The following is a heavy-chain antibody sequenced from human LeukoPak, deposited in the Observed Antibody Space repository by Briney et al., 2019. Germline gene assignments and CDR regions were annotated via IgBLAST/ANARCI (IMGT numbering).Heavy chain of an antibody. Sequence: GGSLRLSCAASGFTFTKYWMTWVRQAPGKGLEWVANIKQDGSQTYYVDSVKGRLTISRDNAKNPLFLQINSLRGEDTAVYYCARIGYSSSSFDYWGQGTLVTVSS. CDR2: IKQDGSQT. D-gene: IGHD6-13*01. CDR1: GFTFTKYW. J-gene: IGHJ4*02. V-gene: IGHV3-7*01. CDR3: ARIGYSSSSFDY.